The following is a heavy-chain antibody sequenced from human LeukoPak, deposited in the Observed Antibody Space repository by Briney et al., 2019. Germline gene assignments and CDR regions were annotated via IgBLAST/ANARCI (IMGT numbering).Heavy chain of an antibody. D-gene: IGHD3-9*01. CDR2: IYYSGST. J-gene: IGHJ5*02. Sequence: PSETLSLTCTVSGGSISIYYWSWIRQPPGKGLEWIGYIYYSGSTNYNPSLKSRVTISVDTSKNQFSLKLSSVTAADTAVYYCARVDPLTGKPFNLWGQGTLVTVSS. CDR3: ARVDPLTGKPFNL. V-gene: IGHV4-59*01. CDR1: GGSISIYY.